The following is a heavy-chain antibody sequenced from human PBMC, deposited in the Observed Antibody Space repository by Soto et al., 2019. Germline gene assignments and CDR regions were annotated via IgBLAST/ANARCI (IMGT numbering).Heavy chain of an antibody. CDR2: IWYDGSKK. D-gene: IGHD1-26*01. J-gene: IGHJ4*02. V-gene: IGHV3-33*01. CDR3: ARDGGQWEPIEH. Sequence: LRLSCAASGFTFKNYGMHWVRQAPGKGLEWVAVIWYDGSKKYYADSVKGRFTISRDDSEKALYLQMNSVRAEDTAVYYCARDGGQWEPIEHWGQGTLVTVSS. CDR1: GFTFKNYG.